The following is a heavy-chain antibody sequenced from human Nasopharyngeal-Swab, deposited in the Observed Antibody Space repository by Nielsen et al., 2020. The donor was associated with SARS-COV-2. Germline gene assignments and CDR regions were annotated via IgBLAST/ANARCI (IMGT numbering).Heavy chain of an antibody. D-gene: IGHD6-13*01. CDR2: IFYSGST. Sequence: WIRQPPGKGLEWIGYIFYSGSTNYNPSLESRVTISVDTSKNQFSLKLSSVTAADTAVYYCARVGGSSWYAFDYWGQGTLVTVSS. V-gene: IGHV4-59*01. CDR3: ARVGGSSWYAFDY. J-gene: IGHJ4*02.